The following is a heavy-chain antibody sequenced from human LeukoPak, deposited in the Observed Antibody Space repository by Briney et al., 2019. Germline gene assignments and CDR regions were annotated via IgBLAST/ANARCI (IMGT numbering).Heavy chain of an antibody. Sequence: GGSLRLSCAASGFTFSSYSMNWVRQAPGKGLEWVSYISSSSSTIYYADSVKGRFTISRDNAKNSLYLQMNSLRAEDTAVYYCAREIPKWEQGNYYFDYWGQGTLVTVSS. V-gene: IGHV3-48*01. J-gene: IGHJ4*02. CDR3: AREIPKWEQGNYYFDY. D-gene: IGHD1-26*01. CDR1: GFTFSSYS. CDR2: ISSSSSTI.